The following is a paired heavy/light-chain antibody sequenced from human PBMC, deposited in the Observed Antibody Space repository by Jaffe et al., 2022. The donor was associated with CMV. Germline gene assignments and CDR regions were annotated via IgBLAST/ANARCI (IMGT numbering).Heavy chain of an antibody. J-gene: IGHJ4*02. CDR3: ARGTQSTSRYDY. CDR2: ILSDGNT. V-gene: IGHV3-53*01. D-gene: IGHD2-2*01. Sequence: EVQLVESGGGLIQPGGSLRLSCAASGFTVGSRYMTWVRQAPGKGLEWVSVILSDGNTYYADSVEGRFTISRDDSKNILYLQMNSLRAEDTAVYYCARGTQSTSRYDYWGQGTLVTVSS. CDR1: GFTVGSRY.
Light chain of an antibody. Sequence: EIVLTQSPATLSLSPGERATLSCRASQSVSSYLLWYQQKVGQAPRLLIYDASNRATGIPARFSGSGSGTDFILTISSLEPEDFAVYYCQQRSVWPITFGQGTRLEIK. CDR3: QQRSVWPIT. V-gene: IGKV3-11*01. CDR1: QSVSSY. CDR2: DAS. J-gene: IGKJ5*01.